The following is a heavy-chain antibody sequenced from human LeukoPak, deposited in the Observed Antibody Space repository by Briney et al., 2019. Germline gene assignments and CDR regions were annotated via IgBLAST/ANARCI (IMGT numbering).Heavy chain of an antibody. CDR1: GGSISSGGYY. J-gene: IGHJ5*02. Sequence: SETLSLTCTVSGGSISSGGYYWSWIRQHPGKGLEWTGYIYYSGSTYYNPSLKSRVTISVDTSKNQFSLKLSSVTAADTAVYYCARDIYGSGSTWGQGTLVTVSS. V-gene: IGHV4-31*03. CDR3: ARDIYGSGST. D-gene: IGHD3-10*01. CDR2: IYYSGST.